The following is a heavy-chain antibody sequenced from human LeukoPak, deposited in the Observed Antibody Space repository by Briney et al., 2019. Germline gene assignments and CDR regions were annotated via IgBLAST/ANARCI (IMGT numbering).Heavy chain of an antibody. CDR1: GFTFSSYA. V-gene: IGHV3-64D*06. J-gene: IGHJ4*02. CDR2: ISSNGGST. CDR3: VNGVGATVYYFDY. D-gene: IGHD1-26*01. Sequence: GGSLRLSCSASGFTFSSYAMHWVRQAPEKGLEYVSAISSNGGSTYYADSVKGRFTISRDNSKNTLYLQMSSLRAEDTAVYYCVNGVGATVYYFDYWGQGTLVTVSS.